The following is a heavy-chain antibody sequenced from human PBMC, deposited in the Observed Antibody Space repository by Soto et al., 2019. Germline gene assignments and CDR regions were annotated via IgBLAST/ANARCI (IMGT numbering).Heavy chain of an antibody. CDR1: GFTVNSNY. V-gene: IGHV3-66*01. D-gene: IGHD3-9*01. CDR2: IYSDGST. CDR3: ATLTKYDILTGFYPC. Sequence: SGFTVNSNYMSWVRQAQGKGLEWVSVIYSDGSTYYADSVKGRFIISRDNSNNTLYFQMNSLRAEDTAVYYCATLTKYDILTGFYPCWGQGTLVTVS. J-gene: IGHJ4*02.